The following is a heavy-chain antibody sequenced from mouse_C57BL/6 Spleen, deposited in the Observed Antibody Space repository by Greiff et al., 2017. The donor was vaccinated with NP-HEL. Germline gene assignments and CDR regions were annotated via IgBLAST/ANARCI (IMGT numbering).Heavy chain of an antibody. Sequence: VQLQQPGAELVKPGASVKLSCKASGYTFTSYWMQWVKQRPGQGLEWIGEIDPSDSYTNYNQKFKGKATLTVDTSSSTAYMQLSSLTSEVSAVYYCATTFYYFAYWGQGTTLTVSS. CDR2: IDPSDSYT. V-gene: IGHV1-50*01. J-gene: IGHJ2*01. CDR3: ATTFYYFAY. CDR1: GYTFTSYW.